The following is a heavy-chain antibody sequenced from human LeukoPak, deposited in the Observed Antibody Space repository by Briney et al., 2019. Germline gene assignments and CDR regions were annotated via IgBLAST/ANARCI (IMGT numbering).Heavy chain of an antibody. CDR1: GYSFTSYW. J-gene: IGHJ5*02. V-gene: IGHV5-51*01. CDR2: IYPGDSDT. D-gene: IGHD2-2*01. CDR3: ARYPAVVVPAAIKRGWFDP. Sequence: GESLKISCKGSGYSFTSYWIGWVRQMPGKGLEWMGIIYPGDSDTRYSPSFQGQVTISADKSISTAYLLWSSLKASDTAMYYCARYPAVVVPAAIKRGWFDPWGQGTLVTVSS.